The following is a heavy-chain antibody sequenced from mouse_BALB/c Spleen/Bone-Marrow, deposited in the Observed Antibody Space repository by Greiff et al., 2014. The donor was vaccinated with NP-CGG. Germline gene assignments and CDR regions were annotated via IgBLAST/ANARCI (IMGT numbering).Heavy chain of an antibody. CDR3: ARSDYYDWAY. CDR1: GYSITSFYS. CDR2: INYSGST. J-gene: IGHJ3*01. V-gene: IGHV3-1*02. Sequence: DVQLQESGPDLVKPSQSLSLTCTVTGYSITSFYSWHWIRQFPGNKLEWMGYINYSGSTNYNPSLKSRISITRDTSKNQFFLQLNSVTTEDTATYYCARSDYYDWAYWGQGTLVTVSA. D-gene: IGHD2-4*01.